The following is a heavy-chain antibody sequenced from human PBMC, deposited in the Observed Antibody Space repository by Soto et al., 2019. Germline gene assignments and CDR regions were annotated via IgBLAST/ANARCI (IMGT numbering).Heavy chain of an antibody. J-gene: IGHJ4*02. V-gene: IGHV3-33*01. CDR3: ARDPQKGDYGASFAY. CDR1: GFTFSSYG. Sequence: QPGGSLRLSCAASGFTFSSYGMHWVRQAPGKGLEWVAVIWYDGSNKYYADSVKGRFTISRDNSKNTLYLQMNSLRAEDTAVYYCARDPQKGDYGASFAYWGQGTLVTVSS. D-gene: IGHD4-17*01. CDR2: IWYDGSNK.